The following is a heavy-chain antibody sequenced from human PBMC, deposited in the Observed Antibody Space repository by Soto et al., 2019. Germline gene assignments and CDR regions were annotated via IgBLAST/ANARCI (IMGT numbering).Heavy chain of an antibody. D-gene: IGHD3-16*01. V-gene: IGHV3-30-3*01. CDR2: ISYGGSKK. CDR3: AREDHGGLLPGYYCYGMDV. CDR1: VFIFSSYA. J-gene: IGHJ6*02. Sequence: PWWSLRLSCSASVFIFSSYAMNWFRQAPGNGLEWVALISYGGSKKYYADSVKGRFTISRDNSRDTLYLQMNSLRAEDTAVYYCAREDHGGLLPGYYCYGMDVWGQGTTVTVSS.